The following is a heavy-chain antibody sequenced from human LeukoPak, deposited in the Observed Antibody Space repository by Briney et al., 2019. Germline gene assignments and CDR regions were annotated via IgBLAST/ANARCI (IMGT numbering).Heavy chain of an antibody. CDR3: ARDTSTVTNREFDY. Sequence: GSLRLSCAASGFNFSSYNMNWVRQAPGKGLEWVSLISSDTSYIHYADSVKGRFTISRDNAKNSVFLQMNSLRAEDTAVYYCARDTSTVTNREFDYWGQGTLVTVSS. V-gene: IGHV3-21*01. CDR2: ISSDTSYI. CDR1: GFNFSSYN. D-gene: IGHD4-17*01. J-gene: IGHJ4*02.